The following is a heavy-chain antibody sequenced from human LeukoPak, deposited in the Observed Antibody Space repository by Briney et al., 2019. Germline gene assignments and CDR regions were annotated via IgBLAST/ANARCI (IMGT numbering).Heavy chain of an antibody. Sequence: GGSLRLACAASGFTFTNAWMSWVRQAPGKGLEWIGRIKSKTDGGTTDYAAPVKGRFTISRDDSENTLYLQMNSLKTEDTAVYFCTTETNWYFDLWGRGTLVTVSS. D-gene: IGHD1-1*01. CDR2: IKSKTDGGTT. J-gene: IGHJ2*01. CDR3: TTETNWYFDL. V-gene: IGHV3-15*01. CDR1: GFTFTNAW.